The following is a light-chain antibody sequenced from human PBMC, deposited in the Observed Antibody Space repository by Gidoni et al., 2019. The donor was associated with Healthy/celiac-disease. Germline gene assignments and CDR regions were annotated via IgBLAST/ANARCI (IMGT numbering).Light chain of an antibody. CDR2: GAS. CDR1: QSVSSSY. Sequence: GERATLSCRASQSVSSSYLAWYQQKPGQAPRLLIYGASSRATGIPDRFSGSGSGTDFTLTISRLEPEDFAVYYCQQYGSSPPYTFGQGTKLEIK. J-gene: IGKJ2*01. V-gene: IGKV3-20*01. CDR3: QQYGSSPPYT.